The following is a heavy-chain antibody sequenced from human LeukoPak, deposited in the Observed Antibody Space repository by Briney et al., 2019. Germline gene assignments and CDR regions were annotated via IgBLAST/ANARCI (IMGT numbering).Heavy chain of an antibody. CDR3: ARGPPDSSGWDYYYYGMDV. CDR1: GGSISSYY. D-gene: IGHD6-19*01. J-gene: IGHJ6*02. CDR2: INHSGST. Sequence: SETLSLTCTVSGGSISSYYWSWIRQPPGKGLEWIGEINHSGSTNYNPSLKSRVTISVDTSKNQFSLKLSSVTAADTAVYYCARGPPDSSGWDYYYYGMDVWGQGTTVTVSS. V-gene: IGHV4-34*01.